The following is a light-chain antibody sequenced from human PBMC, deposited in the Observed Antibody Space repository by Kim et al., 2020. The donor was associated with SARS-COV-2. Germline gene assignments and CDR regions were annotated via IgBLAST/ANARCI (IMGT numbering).Light chain of an antibody. V-gene: IGKV3-20*01. CDR2: GAS. J-gene: IGKJ4*01. CDR1: QSVSSSY. Sequence: EIVLTQSPGTLSLSPGERATLSCRASQSVSSSYLAWYQQKPGQAPRLLIYGASSRATGIPDRFSGSGSGTDFILTISRLEPEDFAVYYCQQYGSSPFTFGGGTKVDIK. CDR3: QQYGSSPFT.